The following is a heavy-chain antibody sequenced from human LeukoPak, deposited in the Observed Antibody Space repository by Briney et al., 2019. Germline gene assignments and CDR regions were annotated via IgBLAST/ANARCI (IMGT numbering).Heavy chain of an antibody. Sequence: GGSLRLSCAASGFTFSSYAMHWVRQAPGKGLERVAVISYDGSNKYYADSVKGRFTISRDNSKNTLYLQMNSLRAEDTAVYYCARDQTYYDFWSGYYNPNYYYGMDVWGQGTTVTVSS. CDR2: ISYDGSNK. CDR3: ARDQTYYDFWSGYYNPNYYYGMDV. CDR1: GFTFSSYA. D-gene: IGHD3-3*01. J-gene: IGHJ6*02. V-gene: IGHV3-30-3*01.